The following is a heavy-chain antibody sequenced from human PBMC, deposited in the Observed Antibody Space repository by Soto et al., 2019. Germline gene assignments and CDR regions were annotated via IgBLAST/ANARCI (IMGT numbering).Heavy chain of an antibody. CDR3: ARRWGEGRVDY. CDR1: GASISSSNW. D-gene: IGHD3-10*01. CDR2: IYHSGST. J-gene: IGHJ4*02. V-gene: IGHV4-4*02. Sequence: QVQLQESGPGLVKPSGTLSLTCAVSGASISSSNWWSWVRQPPGKGLEWIGEIYHSGSTNYNPSLKSRVTTSVDKSRNQVSLKLSSVTAADTAVYYCARRWGEGRVDYWGQGTLVTVSS.